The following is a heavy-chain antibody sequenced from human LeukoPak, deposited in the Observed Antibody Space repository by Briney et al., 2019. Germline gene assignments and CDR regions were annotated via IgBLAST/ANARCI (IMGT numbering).Heavy chain of an antibody. V-gene: IGHV4-59*01. CDR3: ARVVGGVGLDY. Sequence: SETLSLTCTVSGGSISSYYWSWIRQPPGKGLEWIGYIYYSGSTNYNPSLNSRVTISVDTSKNQFALKLSSVTAADTAVYYCARVVGGVGLDYWGQGTLVTVSS. CDR1: GGSISSYY. CDR2: IYYSGST. J-gene: IGHJ4*02. D-gene: IGHD3-16*01.